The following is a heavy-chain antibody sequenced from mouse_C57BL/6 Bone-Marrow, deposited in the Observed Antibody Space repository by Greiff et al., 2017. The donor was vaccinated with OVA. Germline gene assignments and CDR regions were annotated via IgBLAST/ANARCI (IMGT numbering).Heavy chain of an antibody. CDR1: GYTFTSYW. Sequence: VQLQQPGAELVKPGASVKLSCTASGYTFTSYWMHWVKQRPGQGLEWIGMINPNSGSTNYNEKFKSTATLTVDKSSSTAYMQLSSLSSEDSAVYYCARYYCGVSSSGFAYWGQGTLVTVSA. D-gene: IGHD1-1*01. V-gene: IGHV1-64*01. CDR3: ARYYCGVSSSGFAY. J-gene: IGHJ3*01. CDR2: INPNSGST.